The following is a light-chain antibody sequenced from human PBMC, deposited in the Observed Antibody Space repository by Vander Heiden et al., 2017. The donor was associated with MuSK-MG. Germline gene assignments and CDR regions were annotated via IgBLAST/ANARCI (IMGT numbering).Light chain of an antibody. CDR3: QQDGDSRT. V-gene: IGKV3-20*01. CDR2: GAS. J-gene: IGKJ1*01. CDR1: QTVSSNY. Sequence: EIVLTQSPGTLSLSPGEGATLSCRASQTVSSNYLAWYQQKPGQAPRLLIHGASTRATGIPDRFSGSGSGTDFTLTINRLEPEDFAMYYCQQDGDSRTFGQGTKVEIK.